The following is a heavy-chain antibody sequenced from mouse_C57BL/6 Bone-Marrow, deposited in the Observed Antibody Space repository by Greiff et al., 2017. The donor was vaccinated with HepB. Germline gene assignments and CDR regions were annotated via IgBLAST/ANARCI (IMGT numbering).Heavy chain of an antibody. V-gene: IGHV1-82*01. Sequence: QVQLQQSGPELVKPGASVKISCKASGYAFSSSWMTWVKQRPGKGLEWIGRIYPGDGDTNYNGKFKGKATLTADKSSSTAYMQLSSLTSEDSAVYFCARTGRFSWFAYWGQGTLVTVSA. CDR1: GYAFSSSW. J-gene: IGHJ3*01. CDR3: ARTGRFSWFAY. CDR2: IYPGDGDT.